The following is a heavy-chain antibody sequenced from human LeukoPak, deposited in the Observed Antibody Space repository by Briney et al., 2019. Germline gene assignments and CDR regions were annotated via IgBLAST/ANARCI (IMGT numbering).Heavy chain of an antibody. CDR3: AREGALTVTKDAFDI. CDR1: GFSLSTYE. V-gene: IGHV3-48*03. D-gene: IGHD4-17*01. J-gene: IGHJ3*02. Sequence: GGSLRLSCAASGFSLSTYEMNWVRQAPGKGLEWVSYISSSGSTIYYADSVKGRFTISRDSAKNSLYLQMNSLRAEDTAVYYCAREGALTVTKDAFDIWGQGTMVTVSS. CDR2: ISSSGSTI.